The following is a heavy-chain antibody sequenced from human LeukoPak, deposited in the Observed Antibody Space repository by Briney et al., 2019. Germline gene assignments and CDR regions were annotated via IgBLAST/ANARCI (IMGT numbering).Heavy chain of an antibody. V-gene: IGHV3-23*01. CDR3: AKGPRVNSGYHPDY. D-gene: IGHD5-18*01. CDR2: ITGSDDTT. J-gene: IGHJ4*02. Sequence: GGSLRLSCAASGFTFSSVAMTWVRQAPGKGLEWVSTITGSDDTTYYADSVKGRLTISRDYSKNTLYLQMNSLRVEDTAIYYCAKGPRVNSGYHPDYWGQGSLVTVSS. CDR1: GFTFSSVA.